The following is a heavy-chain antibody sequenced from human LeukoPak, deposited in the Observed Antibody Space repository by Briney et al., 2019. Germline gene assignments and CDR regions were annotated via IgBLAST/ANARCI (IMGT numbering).Heavy chain of an antibody. V-gene: IGHV1-2*02. CDR2: INPNSGGT. D-gene: IGHD1-14*01. Sequence: ASVKVSCKASGYTFTDYYIHWVRQAPGQGLEWMGWINPNSGGTNYTQKSQGRVTMTRDTSIGTAYLELNRLTSDDTAVYYCARVLARYGNLDYWGQGILVTVSS. J-gene: IGHJ4*02. CDR3: ARVLARYGNLDY. CDR1: GYTFTDYY.